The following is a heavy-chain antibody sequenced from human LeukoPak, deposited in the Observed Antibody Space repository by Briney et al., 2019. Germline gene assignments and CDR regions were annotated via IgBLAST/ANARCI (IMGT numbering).Heavy chain of an antibody. CDR1: GGSFSGYY. J-gene: IGHJ4*02. Sequence: SETLSLTCAVYGGSFSGYYWSWIRQPPGKGLEWIGEINHSGSTNYNPSLKSRVTISVDTSKNQFSLKLSSVTAADTAVYYCARSRYDYVWGSYRAIDYWGQGTLVTVSS. CDR2: INHSGST. V-gene: IGHV4-34*01. D-gene: IGHD3-16*02. CDR3: ARSRYDYVWGSYRAIDY.